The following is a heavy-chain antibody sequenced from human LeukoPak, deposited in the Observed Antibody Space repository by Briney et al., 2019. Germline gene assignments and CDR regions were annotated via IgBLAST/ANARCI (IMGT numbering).Heavy chain of an antibody. CDR3: AKGGRYSPEYSSSLGDY. V-gene: IGHV3-9*01. Sequence: GGSLRLSCAASGFTFDDYAMHWVRQAPGKGLEWVSGISWNSGSIGYADSVKGRFTISRDNAKNSLYLQMNSLRAEDTALYYCAKGGRYSPEYSSSLGDYWGQGTLVTVSS. D-gene: IGHD6-6*01. CDR1: GFTFDDYA. CDR2: ISWNSGSI. J-gene: IGHJ4*02.